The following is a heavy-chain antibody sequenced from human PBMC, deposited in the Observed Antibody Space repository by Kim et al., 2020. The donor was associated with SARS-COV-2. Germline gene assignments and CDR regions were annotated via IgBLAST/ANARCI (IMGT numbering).Heavy chain of an antibody. V-gene: IGHV4-59*13. J-gene: IGHJ6*02. CDR1: GGSISSYY. CDR3: ARDRYYYDSSGYPSVGGYYYYYGMDA. Sequence: SETLSLTCTVSGGSISSYYWSWIRQPPGKGLEWIGYIYYSGSTNYNPSLKSRVTISVDTSKNQFSLKLSSVTAADTAVYSCARDRYYYDSSGYPSVGGYYYYYGMDAWGPGATVTVSS. CDR2: IYYSGST. D-gene: IGHD3-22*01.